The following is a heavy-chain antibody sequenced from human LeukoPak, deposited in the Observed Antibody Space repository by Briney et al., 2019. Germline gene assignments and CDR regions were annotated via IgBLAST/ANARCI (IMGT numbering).Heavy chain of an antibody. CDR2: IYYSGST. J-gene: IGHJ6*03. CDR1: GGSISSSSYY. D-gene: IGHD1-1*01. V-gene: IGHV4-39*01. Sequence: PSETLSLTCTVSGGSISSSSYYWGWIRQPPGKGLEWIGSIYYSGSTYYNPSLKSRVTISVDTSKNQFSLKLSSVTAADTAVYYCARHGTTGIVGANYYMDVWGKGTTVTVSS. CDR3: ARHGTTGIVGANYYMDV.